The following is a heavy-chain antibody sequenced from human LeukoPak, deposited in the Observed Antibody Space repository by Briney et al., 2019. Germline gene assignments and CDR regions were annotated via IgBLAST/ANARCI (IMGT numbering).Heavy chain of an antibody. J-gene: IGHJ4*02. CDR1: GFSFRSYA. Sequence: GGSLRLSCAASGFSFRSYAMSWVRQAPGKGLEWVSAITISGDITYYADSVKGRYTISRDNSENTLYLRMNSLSAEDTAVYYCAKDDQKYSGRHYGDFDYWGQGTLVTVSP. V-gene: IGHV3-23*01. CDR2: ITISGDIT. D-gene: IGHD1-26*01. CDR3: AKDDQKYSGRHYGDFDY.